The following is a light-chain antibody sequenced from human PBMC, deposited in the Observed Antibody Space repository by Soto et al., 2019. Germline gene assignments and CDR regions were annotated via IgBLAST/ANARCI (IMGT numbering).Light chain of an antibody. V-gene: IGKV3D-20*01. CDR3: QQYGSSPLT. CDR1: QSVSSSY. Sequence: IGLTQSPGTLSLSPGERATLSVRASQSVSSSYLAWYQQKPGLXPRXXIYDASSRATGIPDRFSGSGSGTDLTITISRLEPEDFEVYYCQQYGSSPLTFGGGTKVDI. CDR2: DAS. J-gene: IGKJ4*01.